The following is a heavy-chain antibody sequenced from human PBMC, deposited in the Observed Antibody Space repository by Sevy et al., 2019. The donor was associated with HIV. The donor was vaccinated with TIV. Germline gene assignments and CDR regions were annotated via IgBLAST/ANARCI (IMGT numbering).Heavy chain of an antibody. Sequence: SETLSLTCTVSGGSISSYYWSWIRQPPGKGLEWIGYIYYSGSTNYNPSLKSRVTISVDTSKNQFSLKLSSVTAADTAVYYCAGKAGGHYYYGMDVWGQGTTVTVSS. V-gene: IGHV4-59*01. CDR2: IYYSGST. CDR3: AGKAGGHYYYGMDV. D-gene: IGHD3-16*01. CDR1: GGSISSYY. J-gene: IGHJ6*02.